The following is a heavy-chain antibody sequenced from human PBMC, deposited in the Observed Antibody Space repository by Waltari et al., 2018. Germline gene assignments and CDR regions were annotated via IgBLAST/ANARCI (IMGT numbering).Heavy chain of an antibody. CDR2: IYYSGST. V-gene: IGHV4-31*03. D-gene: IGHD4-17*01. J-gene: IGHJ4*02. Sequence: QVQLQESGPGLVKPSQTLSLTCTVSGGSISSGGYYWSWIRQHPGKGLEWIGYIYYSGSTYYNPPLKSRVTISVDTSKNQFSLKLSSVTAADTAVYYCARGSGQLGDLYYFDYWGQGTLVTVSS. CDR1: GGSISSGGYY. CDR3: ARGSGQLGDLYYFDY.